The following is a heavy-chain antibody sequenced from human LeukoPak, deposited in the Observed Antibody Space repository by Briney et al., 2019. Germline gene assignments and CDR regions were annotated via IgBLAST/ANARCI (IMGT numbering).Heavy chain of an antibody. CDR3: AKDSDASTIFGVVTTVNGMDV. V-gene: IGHV3-23*01. D-gene: IGHD3-3*01. J-gene: IGHJ6*02. CDR2: ISGSGGST. Sequence: GGSLRLSCAASGFTFSSYWMSWVRQAPGKGLEWVSAISGSGGSTYYADSVKGRFTISRDNSKNTLYLQMNSLRAEDTAVYYCAKDSDASTIFGVVTTVNGMDVWGQGTTVTVSS. CDR1: GFTFSSYW.